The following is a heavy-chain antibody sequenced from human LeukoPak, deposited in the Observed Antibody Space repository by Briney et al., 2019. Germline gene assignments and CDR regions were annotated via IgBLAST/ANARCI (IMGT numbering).Heavy chain of an antibody. CDR1: GGTLSSYA. CDR2: IIPILGIA. D-gene: IGHD6-13*01. CDR3: ARDGEEQQLVPKDY. J-gene: IGHJ4*02. Sequence: GASVKVSCKASGGTLSSYAISWVRQAPGQGLEWMGRIIPILGIANYAQKFQGRVTITADKSTSTAYMELSSLRSEGTAVYYCARDGEEQQLVPKDYWGQGTLVTVSS. V-gene: IGHV1-69*04.